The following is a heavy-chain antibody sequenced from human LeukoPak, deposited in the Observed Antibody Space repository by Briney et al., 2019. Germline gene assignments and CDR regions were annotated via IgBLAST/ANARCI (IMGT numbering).Heavy chain of an antibody. CDR3: ARRAGAYSHPYDY. J-gene: IGHJ4*02. D-gene: IGHD4/OR15-4a*01. CDR1: GFTFSSYR. V-gene: IGHV3-74*01. CDR2: IKTDGSNT. Sequence: GGSLRLSCAASGFTFSSYRMHWVRQAPGKGLVWVSRIKTDGSNTNYADSVKGRFTISRDNSKNTLYLQMNSLRAEDTAVYYCARRAGAYSHPYDYWGQGTLVTVSS.